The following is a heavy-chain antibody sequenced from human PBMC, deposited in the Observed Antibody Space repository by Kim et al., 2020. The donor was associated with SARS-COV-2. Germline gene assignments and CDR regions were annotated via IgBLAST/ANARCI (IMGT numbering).Heavy chain of an antibody. D-gene: IGHD3-22*01. J-gene: IGHJ6*02. Sequence: GGSLRLSCAASGFRFSIYGMGWVRQAPGKGLEWVSGISGSGVRTDYGDSVNGRFTISRDNSNNTVFLQMNSLRVEDTAIYYCAKRLYYDGGNGMDVWGQGTTVTVSS. CDR1: GFRFSIYG. CDR2: ISGSGVRT. V-gene: IGHV3-23*01. CDR3: AKRLYYDGGNGMDV.